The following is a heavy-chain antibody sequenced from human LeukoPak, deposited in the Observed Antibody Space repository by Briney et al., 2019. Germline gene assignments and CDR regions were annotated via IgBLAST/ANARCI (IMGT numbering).Heavy chain of an antibody. Sequence: PPETLSLTCTVSGGSISSYYWSWIRQPPGKGLEWIGYIYYSGSTNYNPSLKSRVTISVDTSKNQFSLKLSSVTAADTAVYYCARSFYGDYRRDGWFDPWGQGTLVTVSS. D-gene: IGHD4-17*01. CDR2: IYYSGST. CDR1: GGSISSYY. CDR3: ARSFYGDYRRDGWFDP. V-gene: IGHV4-59*01. J-gene: IGHJ5*02.